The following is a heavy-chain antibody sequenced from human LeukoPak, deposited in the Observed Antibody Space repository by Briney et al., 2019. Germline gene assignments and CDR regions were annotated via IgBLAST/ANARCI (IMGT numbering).Heavy chain of an antibody. V-gene: IGHV3-53*01. CDR2: IYSGGKT. CDR3: ARAKRNGFDI. Sequence: GGSLRLSCTVSGFTVSSNSWSWVRQAPGKGLEWVSFIYSGGKTHSSDSVKGRFTISRGNAKNSLYLQMNSLRAEDTAVYYCARAKRNGFDIWGQGTMVTVSS. CDR1: GFTVSSNS. J-gene: IGHJ3*02.